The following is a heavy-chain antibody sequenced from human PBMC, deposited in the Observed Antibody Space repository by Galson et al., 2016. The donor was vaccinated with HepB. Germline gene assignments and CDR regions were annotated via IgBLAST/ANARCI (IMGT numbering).Heavy chain of an antibody. CDR2: TYYGSKWYD. CDR3: ARKLPGGSFIDAFDV. Sequence: CAISGDSVSSSSAVWSWIRQSPSRGLEWLGRTYYGSKWYDDYEVSVKGRINIHPDTSKNQFSLQLNSVTPEDTAVYYCARKLPGGSFIDAFDVWGQGTMVTVSS. D-gene: IGHD1-26*01. J-gene: IGHJ3*01. V-gene: IGHV6-1*01. CDR1: GDSVSSSSAV.